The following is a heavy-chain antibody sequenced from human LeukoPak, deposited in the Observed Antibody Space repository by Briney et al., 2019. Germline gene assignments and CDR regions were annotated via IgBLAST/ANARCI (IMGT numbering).Heavy chain of an antibody. J-gene: IGHJ6*02. CDR1: GYTFTGYY. CDR2: MNPNSGNT. CDR3: ARGHGYGDHPDYYYYYGMGV. Sequence: GASVKVSCKASGYTFTGYYMHWVRQATGQGLEWMGWMNPNSGNTGYAQKFQGRVTMTRNTSISTAYMELSSLRSEDTAVYYCARGHGYGDHPDYYYYYGMGVWGQGTTVTVSS. V-gene: IGHV1-8*02. D-gene: IGHD4-17*01.